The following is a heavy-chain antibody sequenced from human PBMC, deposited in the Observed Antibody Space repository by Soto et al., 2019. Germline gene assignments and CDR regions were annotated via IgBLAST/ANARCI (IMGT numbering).Heavy chain of an antibody. Sequence: ASVKVSCKASGYTFINFDISWARQATGQGLEWMGWMNPGSGKTGYANKFQGRVTMTRDASTGTAHLELSSLTSEDTAVYYCARMASAGTLNWFDPWGQGXLVTVSS. CDR3: ARMASAGTLNWFDP. CDR1: GYTFINFD. CDR2: MNPGSGKT. D-gene: IGHD6-13*01. J-gene: IGHJ5*02. V-gene: IGHV1-8*02.